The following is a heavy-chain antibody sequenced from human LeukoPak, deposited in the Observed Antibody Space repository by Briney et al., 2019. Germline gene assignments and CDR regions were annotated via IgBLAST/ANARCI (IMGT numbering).Heavy chain of an antibody. CDR3: ARGRFGGIRVYYYMDV. CDR1: GGSFSGYY. Sequence: SETLSLTCAVYGGSFSGYYWSWIRQPPGKGLEWIGEINHSGSTNYNPSLKSRVTISVDTSKNQFSLKLSSVTAADTAVYYCARGRFGGIRVYYYMDVWGKGTTVTVSS. J-gene: IGHJ6*03. D-gene: IGHD3-16*01. V-gene: IGHV4-34*01. CDR2: INHSGST.